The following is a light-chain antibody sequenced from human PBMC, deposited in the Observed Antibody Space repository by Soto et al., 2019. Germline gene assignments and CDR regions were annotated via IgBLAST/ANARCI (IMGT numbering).Light chain of an antibody. V-gene: IGKV3-11*01. CDR3: QQYNNWPQIT. CDR1: QSVSSY. Sequence: EILLTQSPATLSSSSGERATLSCRSSQSVSSYLAWYQQKPGQAPRLLIYDASNRATGIPARFSGSGSGTDFTLTISSLEPEDFAVYYCQQYNNWPQITFGHGTRVEIK. CDR2: DAS. J-gene: IGKJ5*01.